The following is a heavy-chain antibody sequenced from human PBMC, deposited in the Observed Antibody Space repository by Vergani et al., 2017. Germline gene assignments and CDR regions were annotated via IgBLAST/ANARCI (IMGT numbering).Heavy chain of an antibody. CDR1: GGSVSSGDYY. CDR3: ARDKHYYDSSGYYYAFDI. CDR2: IYYSGST. Sequence: QLHLQESGPGLVKPSQTLSLTCTVSGGSVSSGDYYWSWIRQPPGKGLEWIGYIYYSGSTYYNPSLKSRLTISVDTSKNQFSLKLSSVAAADTAVYYCARDKHYYDSSGYYYAFDIWGQGTMVTVSS. V-gene: IGHV4-30-4*08. D-gene: IGHD3-22*01. J-gene: IGHJ3*02.